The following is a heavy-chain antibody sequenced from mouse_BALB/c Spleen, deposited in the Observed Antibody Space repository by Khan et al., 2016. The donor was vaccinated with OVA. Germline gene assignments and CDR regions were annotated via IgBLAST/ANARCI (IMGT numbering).Heavy chain of an antibody. J-gene: IGHJ3*01. D-gene: IGHD2-3*01. Sequence: QVQLQQPGPELVKPGASLKVSCKASGYTFSDYVIGWVKKRARQGLEWIGDIFPESDIPYYNEKFKGKATLTADKSSSTAYMQLSSLTSEDSAVYFCARGGYSAFAYWGQGTLVTVSA. V-gene: IGHV1-77*01. CDR2: IFPESDIP. CDR1: GYTFSDYV. CDR3: ARGGYSAFAY.